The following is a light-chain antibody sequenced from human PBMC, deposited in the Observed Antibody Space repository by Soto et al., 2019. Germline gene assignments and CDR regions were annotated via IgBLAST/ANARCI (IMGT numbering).Light chain of an antibody. J-gene: IGLJ1*01. CDR3: ASHGAIGV. V-gene: IGLV2-8*01. CDR2: EVS. CDR1: KSDIGVYDF. Sequence: QSALTQPPSASGSPGQSVTISCTGTKSDIGVYDFVSWYQHHPGKAPRLIIYEVSDRPSGVSNRFSGSKSGNTASLTISGLQAEDEADYFCASHGAIGVFGAGTKVTVL.